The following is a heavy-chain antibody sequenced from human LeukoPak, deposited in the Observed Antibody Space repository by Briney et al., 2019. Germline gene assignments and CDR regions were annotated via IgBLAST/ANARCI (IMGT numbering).Heavy chain of an antibody. CDR2: IGSTGRTI. CDR3: AKAEGTVAFDY. D-gene: IGHD4-23*01. Sequence: PSETLSLTCTVSGASITNYYWSWVRQAPGKGLEWVSYIGSTGRTIYYADSVKGRFTISRDNAKNSLYLQMNSLRDEDTAVYYCAKAEGTVAFDYWGQGTLVTVSS. J-gene: IGHJ4*02. CDR1: GASITNYY. V-gene: IGHV3-48*02.